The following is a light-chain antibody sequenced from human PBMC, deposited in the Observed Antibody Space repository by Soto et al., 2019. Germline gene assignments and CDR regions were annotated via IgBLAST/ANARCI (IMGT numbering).Light chain of an antibody. Sequence: QSVLTQPPSASGSPGQSVTISCTGTGSDVGGYIFVSWYQQHPGKVPKLIIYDVNKRPSGVPDRFSGSKYGNTASLTVSGLQAEDEGDYYCVSFAGGTYVFGTGTRSPS. CDR3: VSFAGGTYV. CDR2: DVN. CDR1: GSDVGGYIF. J-gene: IGLJ1*01. V-gene: IGLV2-8*01.